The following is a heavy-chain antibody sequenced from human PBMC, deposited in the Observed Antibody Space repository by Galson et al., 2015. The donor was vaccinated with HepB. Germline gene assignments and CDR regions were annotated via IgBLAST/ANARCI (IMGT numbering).Heavy chain of an antibody. V-gene: IGHV6-1*01. D-gene: IGHD6-19*01. CDR1: GDSVSRSGVT. CDR2: TYYRSKWYN. CDR3: ARDPLAGRAYYYGMDV. J-gene: IGHJ6*02. Sequence: CAISGDSVSRSGVTWNWIRQSPSSGLEWLGRTYYRSKWYNDYAVSVKSRITINADTSKNQVSLQLNSVTPEDTAVYYCARDPLAGRAYYYGMDVWGLGTTVTVSS.